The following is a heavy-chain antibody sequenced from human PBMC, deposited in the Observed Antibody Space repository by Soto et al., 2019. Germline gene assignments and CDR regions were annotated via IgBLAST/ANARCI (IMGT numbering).Heavy chain of an antibody. CDR3: TIGAGWTTDY. CDR2: IHHSGST. CDR1: AGSISSNY. J-gene: IGHJ4*02. Sequence: QVQLQESGPGLVRPSETLSLTCTVSAGSISSNYWNWIRQAPGKGLEWIGLIHHSGSTNYNPSLKRRGTISLDTSKNQLSLKLSSVTAADTAVYYCTIGAGWTTDYWGQGTLVIVSS. D-gene: IGHD6-19*01. V-gene: IGHV4-59*01.